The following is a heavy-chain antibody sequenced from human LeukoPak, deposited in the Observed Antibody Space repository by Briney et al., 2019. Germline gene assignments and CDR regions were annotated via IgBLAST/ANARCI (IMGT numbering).Heavy chain of an antibody. V-gene: IGHV3-30*03. D-gene: IGHD3/OR15-3a*01. CDR2: ISFDGKNK. CDR3: ARDSRLKWTQYYFDF. J-gene: IGHJ4*02. Sequence: GGSLRLSCAASGFTFNSYGMHWVRQAPGKGLEWVAVISFDGKNKFYSDSVKGRFTISRDNSKNTLYLQMNSLKPEDTAVYFCARDSRLKWTQYYFDFWGQGTLVSVSS. CDR1: GFTFNSYG.